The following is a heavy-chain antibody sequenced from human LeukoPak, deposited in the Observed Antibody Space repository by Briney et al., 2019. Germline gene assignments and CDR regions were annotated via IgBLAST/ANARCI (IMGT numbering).Heavy chain of an antibody. CDR1: GGSISSGGYS. Sequence: PSETLSLTCAVSGGSISSGGYSWSWIRQPPGKGLEWIGYIYHSGSTYYNPSLKSRVTKSVDRSKNQFSLKLSSVTAADTAVYYCARGAYSSSWYGAYWGQGTLVTVSS. V-gene: IGHV4-30-2*01. J-gene: IGHJ4*02. D-gene: IGHD6-13*01. CDR3: ARGAYSSSWYGAY. CDR2: IYHSGST.